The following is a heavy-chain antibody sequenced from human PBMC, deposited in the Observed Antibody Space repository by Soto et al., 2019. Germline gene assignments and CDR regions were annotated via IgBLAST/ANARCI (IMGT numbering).Heavy chain of an antibody. J-gene: IGHJ4*02. CDR3: ARDGGGYSYGSFDY. V-gene: IGHV4-59*01. CDR2: IYYSGST. D-gene: IGHD5-18*01. Sequence: SETLSLTCTVSGGSISSYYWSWIRQPPGKGLEWIGYIYYSGSTNYNPSLKSRVTISVDTSKNQFSLKLSSVTAADTAVYYCARDGGGYSYGSFDYWGQGTLVTVSS. CDR1: GGSISSYY.